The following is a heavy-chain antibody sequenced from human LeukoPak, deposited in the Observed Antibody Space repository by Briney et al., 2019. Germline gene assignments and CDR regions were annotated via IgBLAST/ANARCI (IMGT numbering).Heavy chain of an antibody. CDR2: IRSDGSNN. J-gene: IGHJ4*02. D-gene: IGHD1-26*01. CDR1: GFTFSSYG. V-gene: IGHV3-30*02. Sequence: GGSLRLSCAASGFTFSSYGMHWVRQAPGKGLEWVAFIRSDGSNNYYADSVKGRSTISRDNSKNTLYLQMNSLRAEDTAVYYCARQDPIIVGASNGYWGQGTLVTVSS. CDR3: ARQDPIIVGASNGY.